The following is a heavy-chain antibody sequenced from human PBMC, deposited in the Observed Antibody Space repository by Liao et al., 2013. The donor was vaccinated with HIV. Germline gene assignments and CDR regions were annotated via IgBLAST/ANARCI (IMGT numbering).Heavy chain of an antibody. CDR3: ARDCSSTSCYRDFDY. V-gene: IGHV4-34*01. J-gene: IGHJ4*02. CDR2: INHSGST. Sequence: QVQLQQWGAGLLKPSETLSLTCAVYGGSFSGYYWSWIRQPPGKGLEWIGEINHSGSTNYNPSLKSRVTISVDTSKNQFSLELSSVTAADTAVYYCARDCSSTSCYRDFDYWGQGTLVTVSS. CDR1: GGSFSGYY. D-gene: IGHD2-2*02.